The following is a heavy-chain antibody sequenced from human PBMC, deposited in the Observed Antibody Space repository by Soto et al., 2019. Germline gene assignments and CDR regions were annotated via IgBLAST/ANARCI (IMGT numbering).Heavy chain of an antibody. CDR1: VFTFDGFG. J-gene: IGHJ6*02. D-gene: IGHD4-17*01. V-gene: IGHV3-43D*04. CDR3: AKGATVTTHYQYYGMDV. CDR2: VNWGGDTT. Sequence: PWGSLLLSCAASVFTFDGFGMCWVRQVPGKGLEWISLVNWGGDTTFYAESVKGRFIISRDNSKNSVYLQVNSLRSEDSAVYYCAKGATVTTHYQYYGMDVWGQGTTVTVSS.